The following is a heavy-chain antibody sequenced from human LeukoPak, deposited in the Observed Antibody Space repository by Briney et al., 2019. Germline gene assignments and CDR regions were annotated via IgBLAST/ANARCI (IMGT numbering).Heavy chain of an antibody. J-gene: IGHJ4*02. D-gene: IGHD2-21*01. CDR2: ISSSSTSI. Sequence: GGSLRLSCADSGFLFSDFIDHTMVWVRQAPGKGLEWVSYISSSSTSISYADSVRGRFSISRDNAQRSLYLNMNSLRDEDTAVYYCAREFSVVGNFDYWGQGTLVIVSS. V-gene: IGHV3-21*01. CDR1: GFLFSDFIDHT. CDR3: AREFSVVGNFDY.